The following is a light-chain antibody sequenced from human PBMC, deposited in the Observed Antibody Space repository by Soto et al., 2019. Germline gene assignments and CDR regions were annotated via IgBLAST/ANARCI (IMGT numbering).Light chain of an antibody. J-gene: IGKJ1*01. Sequence: DIVMTQSPDSLAVSLGERATINCKSSQTVLNSSNNRNYLAWFQQKPGQPPKLLIYWASTRESGVPDRFSGSGSRTDFTLAISRLQAEDVAVYYCQQYYRARTFGQGTKEEIK. CDR2: WAS. CDR1: QTVLNSSNNRNY. CDR3: QQYYRART. V-gene: IGKV4-1*01.